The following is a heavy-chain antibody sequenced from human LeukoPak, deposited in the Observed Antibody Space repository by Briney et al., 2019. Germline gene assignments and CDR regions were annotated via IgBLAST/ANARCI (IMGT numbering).Heavy chain of an antibody. CDR3: AREKFDS. CDR1: GFTFSSYS. CDR2: ITSSGSNT. V-gene: IGHV3-21*06. J-gene: IGHJ5*01. Sequence: PGGSLRLSCAASGFTFSSYSMNWVRQAPGKGLEWVSLITSSGSNTYYADSVKGRFTISRDNSDNVIFLQMNNLTTEDTAAYYWAREKFDSWGQGTLVTVSP.